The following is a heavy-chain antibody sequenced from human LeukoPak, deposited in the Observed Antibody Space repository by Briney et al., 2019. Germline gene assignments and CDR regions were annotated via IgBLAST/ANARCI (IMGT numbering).Heavy chain of an antibody. D-gene: IGHD2-2*01. V-gene: IGHV4-4*07. CDR1: GGSISSYY. CDR2: IYTSGST. J-gene: IGHJ5*02. Sequence: PSETLSLTCNVSGGSISSYYWSWIRQPAGKGLEWIGRIYTSGSTNYNPSLKSRVTMSVDTSKNQFSLKLSSVTAADTAVYYCARDFHSLVVPAGENWFDPWGQGTLVTVSS. CDR3: ARDFHSLVVPAGENWFDP.